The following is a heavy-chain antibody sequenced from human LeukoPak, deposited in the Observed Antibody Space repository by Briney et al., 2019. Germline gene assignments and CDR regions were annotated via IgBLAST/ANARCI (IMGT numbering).Heavy chain of an antibody. J-gene: IGHJ4*02. Sequence: GRSLRLSCAASGFTFSNYGMHWVRQAPGKGPEWVALISYDGSDKYYTDSVKGRFTVSRDNSKNTLFLQMNSLRAEDMAVYYCANSPLLGYWGQGTLVTVSS. CDR1: GFTFSNYG. CDR2: ISYDGSDK. CDR3: ANSPLLGY. V-gene: IGHV3-30*18.